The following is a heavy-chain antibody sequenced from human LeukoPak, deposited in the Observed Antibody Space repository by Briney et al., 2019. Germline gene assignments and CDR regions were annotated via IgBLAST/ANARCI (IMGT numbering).Heavy chain of an antibody. CDR3: ARYYYESSGYYSDY. V-gene: IGHV4-4*02. CDR2: IYHSGST. CDR1: GGSISSSNW. D-gene: IGHD3-22*01. J-gene: IGHJ4*02. Sequence: SSETLSLTCAVSGGSISSSNWWSWVRQPPGKGLEWIGEIYHSGSTNYNPSLKSRVTISVDKSKNQFSLKLSSVTAADAALYYCARYYYESSGYYSDYWGQGTLVTVSS.